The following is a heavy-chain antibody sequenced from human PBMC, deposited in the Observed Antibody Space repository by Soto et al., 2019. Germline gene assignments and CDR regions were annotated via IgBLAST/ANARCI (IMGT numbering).Heavy chain of an antibody. Sequence: QVQLQESGPGLVKPSKTLSLTCTVSGGSISGYYWSWIRQSPGKGLEWIGNVYHDGSTNYNPSFKSRLTSLVDTSKSQFSLNLSSVTAADTAVYYCARMFIPQFYNYFDPWGQGTLVTVSS. CDR1: GGSISGYY. CDR2: VYHDGST. J-gene: IGHJ5*02. V-gene: IGHV4-59*01. D-gene: IGHD3-16*01. CDR3: ARMFIPQFYNYFDP.